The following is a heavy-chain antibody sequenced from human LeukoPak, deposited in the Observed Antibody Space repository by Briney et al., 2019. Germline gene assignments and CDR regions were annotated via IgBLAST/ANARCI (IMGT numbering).Heavy chain of an antibody. D-gene: IGHD3-3*01. Sequence: GASVKVSCKASGYTFTGYYMHWVRQAPGQGLEWMGWISPNSGGTNYAQKLQGRVTMTTDTSTSRAYMELRSLRSDDTAVYYCARDSSSLGFWSGYYTDDYWGQGTLVTVSS. V-gene: IGHV1-2*02. CDR2: ISPNSGGT. CDR3: ARDSSSLGFWSGYYTDDY. J-gene: IGHJ4*02. CDR1: GYTFTGYY.